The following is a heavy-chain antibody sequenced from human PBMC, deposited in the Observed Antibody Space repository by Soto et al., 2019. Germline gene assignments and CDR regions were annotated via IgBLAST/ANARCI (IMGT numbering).Heavy chain of an antibody. D-gene: IGHD6-13*01. CDR1: GFTFSSYG. CDR2: ISYDGSNK. Sequence: QVQLVESGGGVVQPGRSLRLSCAASGFTFSSYGMHWVRQAPGKGLEWVAVISYDGSNKYYADSVKGRFTISRDNSKNTLYLQMNSLRAEDTAVYYWAKNGYSSSWYANYYYFYGMDVWGQGTTVTVSS. J-gene: IGHJ6*02. V-gene: IGHV3-30*18. CDR3: AKNGYSSSWYANYYYFYGMDV.